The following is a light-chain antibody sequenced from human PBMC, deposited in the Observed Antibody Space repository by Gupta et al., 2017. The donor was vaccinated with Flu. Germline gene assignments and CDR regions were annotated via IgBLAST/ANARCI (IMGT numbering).Light chain of an antibody. J-gene: IGLJ3*02. V-gene: IGLV1-51*02. CDR1: TSNIVNNY. CDR2: EIR. CDR3: EAWDNDLSVVL. Sequence: RVTISCSGSTSNIVNNYVSWYQQLPGTAPKLLIYEIRKRPSGIPDRFSGSKSGTSATLDITGLQTADEADYFCEAWDNDLSVVLFGGGTKVTVL.